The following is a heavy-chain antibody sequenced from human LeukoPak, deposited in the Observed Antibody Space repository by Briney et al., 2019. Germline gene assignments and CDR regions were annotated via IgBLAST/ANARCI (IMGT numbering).Heavy chain of an antibody. V-gene: IGHV3-49*04. CDR2: IRSKAYGGTT. CDR3: TLDYYGSGSYYNGYYYGMDV. Sequence: GGSLRLSCTASGFTFGDYAMSWVRQAPGKGLERVGFIRSKAYGGTTEYAASVKGRFTISRDDSKSIAYLQMNSLKTEDTAVYYCTLDYYGSGSYYNGYYYGMDVWGQGTTVTVSS. J-gene: IGHJ6*02. CDR1: GFTFGDYA. D-gene: IGHD3-10*01.